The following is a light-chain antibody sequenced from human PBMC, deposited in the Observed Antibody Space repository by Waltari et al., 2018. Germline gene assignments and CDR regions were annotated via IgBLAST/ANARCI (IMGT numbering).Light chain of an antibody. J-gene: IGLJ2*01. CDR3: NSRDTSGNHVV. CDR2: GKN. V-gene: IGLV3-19*01. Sequence: SSELTQDPAVSVALGQTVRISRQGDSLRSYYASWYQQKPGQAPVLVIYGKNNRPSGIPDRFSGSTSGNTASLTISGAHAEDEADYYCNSRDTSGNHVVFGGGTKLTVL. CDR1: SLRSYY.